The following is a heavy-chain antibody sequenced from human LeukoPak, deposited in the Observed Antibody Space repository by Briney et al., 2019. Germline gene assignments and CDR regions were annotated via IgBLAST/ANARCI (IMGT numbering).Heavy chain of an antibody. J-gene: IGHJ6*02. CDR3: AKGVGCSGGTCYSGHGMDV. CDR1: GFTFSSYA. Sequence: GGSLRLSCAASGFTFSSYAMSWVRQAPGKGLEWVSALSVSGANTYYAGSVKGRFTISRDNSKNTLYLQVNSLRAEDTAVYYCAKGVGCSGGTCYSGHGMDVWGQGTTVTVSS. V-gene: IGHV3-23*01. CDR2: LSVSGANT. D-gene: IGHD2-15*01.